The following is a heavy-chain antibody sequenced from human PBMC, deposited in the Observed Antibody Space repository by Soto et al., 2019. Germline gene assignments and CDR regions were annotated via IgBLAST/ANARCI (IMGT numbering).Heavy chain of an antibody. CDR1: GYTFTGYY. CDR2: INPKTGGT. V-gene: IGHV1-2*02. D-gene: IGHD6-13*01. CDR3: ARQQDRGIVAAGFDF. J-gene: IGHJ4*02. Sequence: ASVKVSCKASGYTFTGYYIHWVRQAPGQGLEWMGWINPKTGGTNYAQKFQGRVTMTRDTSITTAYMELRSLISDDTAVYYCARQQDRGIVAAGFDFWGQGTLVTVSS.